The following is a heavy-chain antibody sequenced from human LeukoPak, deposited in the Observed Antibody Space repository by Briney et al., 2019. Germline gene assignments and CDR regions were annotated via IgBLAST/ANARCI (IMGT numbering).Heavy chain of an antibody. D-gene: IGHD2-2*01. V-gene: IGHV1-2*02. CDR3: ARDLSVVVPAAS. CDR1: GYTFTGDY. J-gene: IGHJ4*02. Sequence: ASVKVSCKASGYTFTGDYMHWVRQAPQQRLEWMGWINRNSGGTNYAQKFQGRVTMTRDTSISTAYMELSRLRSDDTAVYYCARDLSVVVPAASWGQGTLVTVSS. CDR2: INRNSGGT.